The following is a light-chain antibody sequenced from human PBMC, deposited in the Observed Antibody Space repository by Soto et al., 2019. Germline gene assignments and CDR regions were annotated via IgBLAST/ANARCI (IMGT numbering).Light chain of an antibody. CDR2: DAS. CDR1: QSVSRY. J-gene: IGKJ5*01. Sequence: DIVLTQSPATLSLSPGERITLSCRASQSVSRYLAWYQQKPGQAPRLLIYDASNRATGIPARFSGSGSGTDFTLTISSLEPEDFAVYYCQQRSNWPPITFGQGTRLEIK. CDR3: QQRSNWPPIT. V-gene: IGKV3-11*01.